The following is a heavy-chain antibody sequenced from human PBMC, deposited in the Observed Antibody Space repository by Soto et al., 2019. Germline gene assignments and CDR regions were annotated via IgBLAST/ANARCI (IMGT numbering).Heavy chain of an antibody. CDR3: AKDAGYCSGGSCYWDDY. V-gene: IGHV3-23*01. CDR1: GFTFSSYA. J-gene: IGHJ4*02. D-gene: IGHD2-15*01. CDR2: ISGSGGST. Sequence: GGSLRLSCAASGFTFSSYAMSWVRQAPGKGLEWVSAISGSGGSTYYADSVKGRFTISRDNSKNTLYLQMNSLRAEDTAVYYCAKDAGYCSGGSCYWDDYWGQGTLVPVSS.